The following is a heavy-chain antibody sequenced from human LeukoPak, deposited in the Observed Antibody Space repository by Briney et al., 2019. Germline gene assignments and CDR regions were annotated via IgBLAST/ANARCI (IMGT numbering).Heavy chain of an antibody. CDR3: ARDSKYCSGGSCCEGAFDI. D-gene: IGHD2-15*01. V-gene: IGHV3-21*01. Sequence: GGSLRLSCAVSGFTFSSYSMNWVRQAPGKGLEWVPSISSSSSYIYYADSVKGRFTISRDNAKNSLYLQMNSLRAEDTAVYYCARDSKYCSGGSCCEGAFDIWGQGIMVTVSS. CDR2: ISSSSSYI. CDR1: GFTFSSYS. J-gene: IGHJ3*02.